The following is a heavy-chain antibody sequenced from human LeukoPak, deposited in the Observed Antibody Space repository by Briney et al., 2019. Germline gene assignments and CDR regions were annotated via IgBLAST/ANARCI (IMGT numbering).Heavy chain of an antibody. CDR3: AKNILSVRLFDY. D-gene: IGHD2/OR15-2a*01. J-gene: IGHJ4*02. V-gene: IGHV3-23*01. CDR2: ISGSGGST. CDR1: GFPFSSYS. Sequence: GGSLRLSCAASGFPFSSYSMNWVRQAPGEGLEWVSAISGSGGSTYYADSVKGRFTISRDNSKNTLYLQMNSLRAEDTAVYYCAKNILSVRLFDYWGQGTLVTVSS.